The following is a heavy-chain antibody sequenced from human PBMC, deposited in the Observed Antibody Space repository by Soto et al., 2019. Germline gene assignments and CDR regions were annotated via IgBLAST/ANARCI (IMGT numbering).Heavy chain of an antibody. D-gene: IGHD2-2*01. Sequence: PSETLSLTCAVSGGSISSSNWWSWVRQPPGKGLEWIGEIYHSGSTNYNQSLKSRVTISVDKSKNQFSLKLSSVTAADTAVYYCAKKYPGTRPFDYWGQGTLVTVSS. CDR3: AKKYPGTRPFDY. CDR2: IYHSGST. CDR1: GGSISSSNW. V-gene: IGHV4-4*02. J-gene: IGHJ4*02.